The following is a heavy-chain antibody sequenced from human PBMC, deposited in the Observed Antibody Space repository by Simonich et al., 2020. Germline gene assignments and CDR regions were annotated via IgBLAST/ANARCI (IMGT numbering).Heavy chain of an antibody. Sequence: QVQLVESGGGGFQPGRSLSFPFSASGLPFSSYVMHGVSQAPGKGIGLVVVISYEGSNKYYADSVKGRFTISRDNSKNTLYLQMNSLRAEDTAVYYCARDRNWGWFDPWGQGTLVTVSS. V-gene: IGHV3-30*07. CDR2: ISYEGSNK. J-gene: IGHJ5*02. CDR1: GLPFSSYV. CDR3: ARDRNWGWFDP. D-gene: IGHD7-27*01.